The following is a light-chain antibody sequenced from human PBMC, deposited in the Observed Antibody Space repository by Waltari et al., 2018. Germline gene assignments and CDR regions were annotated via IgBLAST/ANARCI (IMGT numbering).Light chain of an antibody. Sequence: EVVFKQAPATLSLSPGGRVTLSCRVSQGISSTLAWYQQKPGQAPRLLIFDASNRATGIPARFSGSGSGTDFTLTISTLEAEDSALYYCQQRTYWPPTFGGGTKVEIK. CDR3: QQRTYWPPT. CDR1: QGISST. J-gene: IGKJ4*02. CDR2: DAS. V-gene: IGKV3-11*01.